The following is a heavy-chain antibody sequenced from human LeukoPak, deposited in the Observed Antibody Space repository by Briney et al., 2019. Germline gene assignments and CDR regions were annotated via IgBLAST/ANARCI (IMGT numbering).Heavy chain of an antibody. V-gene: IGHV3-30*03. J-gene: IGHJ4*02. D-gene: IGHD3-3*01. Sequence: GGSLRLSCAASGFTFSTYTMHWVRQAPGKGLEWVTVISYDGSEKYYADSVKGRFTISRDNSKNTLYLQMNSLRAEDTAVYYCARDRGQRITIFGVVPHFDYWGQGTLVTVSS. CDR3: ARDRGQRITIFGVVPHFDY. CDR2: ISYDGSEK. CDR1: GFTFSTYT.